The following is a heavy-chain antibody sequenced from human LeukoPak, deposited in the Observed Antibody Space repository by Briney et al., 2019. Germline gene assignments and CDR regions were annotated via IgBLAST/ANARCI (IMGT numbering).Heavy chain of an antibody. V-gene: IGHV1-2*02. Sequence: ASVKVSCKASGYTFTDYYIHWVRQAPGQGLEWMGWINPNSGDTNYAQKFQGRVTMTRDTSISTAYMELSRLRSDDTAVYYCARGAGVAARWWYFDYSGQGTLVTVSS. CDR3: ARGAGVAARWWYFDY. CDR2: INPNSGDT. CDR1: GYTFTDYY. D-gene: IGHD6-6*01. J-gene: IGHJ4*01.